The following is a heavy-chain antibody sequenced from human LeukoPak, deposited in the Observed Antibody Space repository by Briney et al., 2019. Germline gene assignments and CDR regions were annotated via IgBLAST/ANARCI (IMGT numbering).Heavy chain of an antibody. V-gene: IGHV1-18*04. CDR2: ISAYNGNT. J-gene: IGHJ6*03. D-gene: IGHD3-22*01. CDR1: GYTFTSYY. Sequence: ASVKVSCKASGYTFTSYYMHWVRQAPGQGLEWMGWISAYNGNTNYAQKLQGRVTMTTDTSTSTAYMELRSLRSDDTAVYYCAREYSSGYYYVSPSNYYMDVWGKGTTVTISS. CDR3: AREYSSGYYYVSPSNYYMDV.